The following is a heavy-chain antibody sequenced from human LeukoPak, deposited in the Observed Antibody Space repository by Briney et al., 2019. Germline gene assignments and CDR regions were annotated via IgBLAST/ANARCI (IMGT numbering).Heavy chain of an antibody. CDR1: GGSFSGYY. V-gene: IGHV4-34*01. Sequence: SETLSLICAVCGGSFSGYYWSWIRQPPGKGLEWTGEIYHSGSTNYNPSLKRRVTISVDTSKNQFSLKLSSLTAADTAVYYCARGRGGWSNSLIRPPDYWGQGTLVTVSS. CDR2: IYHSGST. CDR3: ARGRGGWSNSLIRPPDY. D-gene: IGHD2-15*01. J-gene: IGHJ4*02.